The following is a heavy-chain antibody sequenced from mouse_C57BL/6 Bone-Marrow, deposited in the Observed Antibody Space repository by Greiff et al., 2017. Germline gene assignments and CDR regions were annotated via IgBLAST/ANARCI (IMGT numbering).Heavy chain of an antibody. CDR1: GYTFTDHT. Sequence: VKLQESDAELVKPGASVKISCKVSGYTFTDHTIHWMKQRPEPGLEWIGYIYPRDGSTKYNEKFKGKATLTADQSSSTAYLQLNSLTSEDSAVYFCARRGYYYGSEAMDYWGQGTSVTVSS. CDR3: ARRGYYYGSEAMDY. D-gene: IGHD1-1*01. V-gene: IGHV1-78*01. J-gene: IGHJ4*01. CDR2: IYPRDGST.